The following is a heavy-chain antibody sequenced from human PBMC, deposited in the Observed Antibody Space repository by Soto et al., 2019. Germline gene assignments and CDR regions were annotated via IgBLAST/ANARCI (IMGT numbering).Heavy chain of an antibody. Sequence: QVQLVESGGGVVQPGRSLRLSCAACGFTFSSYGMHWVRQAPGKGLEWVAVIWYDGSNKYYADSVKGRFTISRDNSKNTLYLQMNSLRAEDTAVYYCARDRGYGSGSYRPMYYFDYWGQGTLVTVSS. D-gene: IGHD3-10*01. CDR2: IWYDGSNK. J-gene: IGHJ4*02. CDR3: ARDRGYGSGSYRPMYYFDY. CDR1: GFTFSSYG. V-gene: IGHV3-33*01.